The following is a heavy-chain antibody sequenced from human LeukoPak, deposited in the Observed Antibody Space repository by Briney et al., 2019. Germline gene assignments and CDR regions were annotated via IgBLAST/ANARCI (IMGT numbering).Heavy chain of an antibody. CDR1: GFTFDDYA. D-gene: IGHD3-22*01. Sequence: GGSLRLSCAASGFTFDDYAMHWVRRAPGKGLEWVSLISGDGGSTYYADSVKGRFTISRDNSKNSLYLQMNSLRTEDTALYYCAKAKPLLPYYYYYGMDVWGQGTTVSVSS. J-gene: IGHJ6*02. V-gene: IGHV3-43*02. CDR2: ISGDGGST. CDR3: AKAKPLLPYYYYYGMDV.